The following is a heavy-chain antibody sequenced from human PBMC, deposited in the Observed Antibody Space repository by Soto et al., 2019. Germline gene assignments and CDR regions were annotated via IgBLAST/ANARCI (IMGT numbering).Heavy chain of an antibody. CDR2: IIPIFGTA. D-gene: IGHD3-22*01. CDR3: ASHEYYYDRSGYYTSIYYFDY. Sequence: QVQLVQSGAEVKKPGSSVKVSCKASGGTFSSYAISWVRQAPGQGLEWMGGIIPIFGTANYAQKFQGRVTITADESTSTAYMELSSLRSEDTAVYYCASHEYYYDRSGYYTSIYYFDYWGQGTLVTVSS. CDR1: GGTFSSYA. J-gene: IGHJ4*02. V-gene: IGHV1-69*01.